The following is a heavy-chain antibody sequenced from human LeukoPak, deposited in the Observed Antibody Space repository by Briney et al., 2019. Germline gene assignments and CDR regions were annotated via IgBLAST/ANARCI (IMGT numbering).Heavy chain of an antibody. V-gene: IGHV3-48*03. CDR1: GFTFSSYA. D-gene: IGHD1-1*01. J-gene: IGHJ4*02. Sequence: PGGSLRLSCAASGFTFSSYAMSWVRQAPGKGLEWVSYISSTGSNMYYADSVKGRFTVSRDNAKDLLYVQMNSLRAEDTAVYYCVQEDDPYYFDYWGQGTLVTVSS. CDR3: VQEDDPYYFDY. CDR2: ISSTGSNM.